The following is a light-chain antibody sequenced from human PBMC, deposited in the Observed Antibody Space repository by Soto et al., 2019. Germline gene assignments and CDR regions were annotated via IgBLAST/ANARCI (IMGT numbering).Light chain of an antibody. CDR1: QSVSSSY. Sequence: EIVLTQSPGTLSLSPGERATLSCRASQSVSSSYLAWYQQKPGQAPRLLIYGASSRATGIPDRFSGSGSGTDFPLTLSRMEPEDFAVYYCQQYGSSPPAFGPGTKVDIK. CDR2: GAS. CDR3: QQYGSSPPA. V-gene: IGKV3-20*01. J-gene: IGKJ3*01.